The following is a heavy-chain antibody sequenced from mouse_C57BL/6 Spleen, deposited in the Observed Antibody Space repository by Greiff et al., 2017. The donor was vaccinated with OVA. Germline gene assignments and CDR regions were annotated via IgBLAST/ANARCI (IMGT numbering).Heavy chain of an antibody. CDR1: GYAFSSSW. CDR3: AREGLITTVVAPDY. J-gene: IGHJ2*01. Sequence: QVQLQQSGPELVKPGASVKISCKASGYAFSSSWMNWVKQRPGKGLEWIGRIYPGDGDTNYNGKFKGKATLTADKSSSTAYMQLSSLTSEDSAVYFCAREGLITTVVAPDYWGQGTTLTVSS. D-gene: IGHD1-1*01. V-gene: IGHV1-82*01. CDR2: IYPGDGDT.